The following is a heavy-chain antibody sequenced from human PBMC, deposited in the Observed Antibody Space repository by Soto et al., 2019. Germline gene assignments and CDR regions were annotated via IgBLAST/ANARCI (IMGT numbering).Heavy chain of an antibody. J-gene: IGHJ4*02. V-gene: IGHV4-34*01. CDR1: GGSFSGYY. CDR2: INHSGST. Sequence: ETLSLTCAVYGGSFSGYYWSWIRQPPGKGLEWIGEINHSGSTNYNPSLKSRVTISVDTSKNQFSLKLSSVTAADTAVYYCARAAPRYCSGGSCYSGSDYWGQGTLVTVS. D-gene: IGHD2-15*01. CDR3: ARAAPRYCSGGSCYSGSDY.